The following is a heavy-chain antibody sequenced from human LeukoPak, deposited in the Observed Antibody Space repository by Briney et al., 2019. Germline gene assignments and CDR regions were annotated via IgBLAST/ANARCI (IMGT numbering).Heavy chain of an antibody. D-gene: IGHD4-23*01. V-gene: IGHV1-69*13. CDR1: GGTFSSYA. CDR3: ARGDDYGGDYYYYYYMDV. CDR2: IIPIFGTA. J-gene: IGHJ6*03. Sequence: ASVKVSCKASGGTFSSYAISWVRQAPGQGLEWMGGIIPIFGTANYAQKFQRRVTITADESTSTAYIEPSSLRSEDTAVYYCARGDDYGGDYYYYYYMDVWGKGTTVTVSS.